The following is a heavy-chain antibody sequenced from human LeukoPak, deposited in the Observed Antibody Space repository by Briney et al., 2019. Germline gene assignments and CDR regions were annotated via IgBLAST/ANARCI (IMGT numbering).Heavy chain of an antibody. D-gene: IGHD6-6*01. CDR2: IYNSGNT. Sequence: SQTLSLTCTVSGGSLSSDTYYWSSIRQQPGKGLEWIGYIYNSGNTYYNPSLKRRVTISVDTSKNQFSLKVSSVTAADTAVYYCARDLSSSSEVDAFDIWGQGTMVTVSS. CDR1: GGSLSSDTYY. CDR3: ARDLSSSSEVDAFDI. J-gene: IGHJ3*02. V-gene: IGHV4-31*03.